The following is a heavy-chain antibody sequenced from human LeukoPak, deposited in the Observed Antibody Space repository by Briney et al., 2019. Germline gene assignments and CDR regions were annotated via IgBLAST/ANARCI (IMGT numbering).Heavy chain of an antibody. CDR3: AREANHCNSTSCHFDY. Sequence: SVKVSCKASGGTFSSYAISWVRQAPGQGLEWRGRIIPIFGTANYAQKFQGRVTITTDESTSTAYMELSSLRSEDTAVYYCAREANHCNSTSCHFDYWGHGTLVTVSS. J-gene: IGHJ4*01. V-gene: IGHV1-69*05. CDR1: GGTFSSYA. D-gene: IGHD2-2*01. CDR2: IIPIFGTA.